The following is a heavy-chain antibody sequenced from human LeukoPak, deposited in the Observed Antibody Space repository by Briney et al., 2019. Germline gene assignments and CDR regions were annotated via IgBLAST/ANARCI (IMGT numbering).Heavy chain of an antibody. CDR2: ISYDGSNK. V-gene: IGHV3-30*03. J-gene: IGHJ3*02. CDR1: GFTFSSYG. Sequence: PGRSLRLSCAASGFTFSSYGMHWVRQAPGKGLEWVAVISYDGSNKYYADSVKGRFTISRDNSKNTLYLQMNSLRAEDTAVYYCARDSTYYYDSSGTHIWGQGTMVTVSS. CDR3: ARDSTYYYDSSGTHI. D-gene: IGHD3-22*01.